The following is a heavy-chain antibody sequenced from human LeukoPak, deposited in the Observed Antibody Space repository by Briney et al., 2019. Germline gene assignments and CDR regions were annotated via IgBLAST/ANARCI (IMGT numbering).Heavy chain of an antibody. CDR1: GFTFSSYW. D-gene: IGHD3-10*01. J-gene: IGHJ5*02. CDR3: ARESGVTMVRGVIYNWFDP. Sequence: PGGSLRLSCAASGFTFSSYWMSWVRQAPGKGLEGVANIKQDGSEKYYVDSVKGRFTISRDNAKNSLYLQMNSLRAEDTAVYYCARESGVTMVRGVIYNWFDPWGQGTLVTVSS. CDR2: IKQDGSEK. V-gene: IGHV3-7*01.